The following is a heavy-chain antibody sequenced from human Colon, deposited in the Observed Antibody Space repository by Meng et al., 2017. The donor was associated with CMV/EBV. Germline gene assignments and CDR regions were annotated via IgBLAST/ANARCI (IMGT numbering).Heavy chain of an antibody. D-gene: IGHD6-13*01. CDR2: IFSGGSP. CDR3: ARDFSSYFDY. CDR1: GDSIRSYY. Sequence: SETLSLTCTVSGDSIRSYYWTWIRQSSGRGLEFIGHIFSGGSPNYNPSLNSRVTITQDIFKNQFSLKLTSVTAADTATYYCARDFSSYFDYWGQGILVTVSS. J-gene: IGHJ4*02. V-gene: IGHV4-59*01.